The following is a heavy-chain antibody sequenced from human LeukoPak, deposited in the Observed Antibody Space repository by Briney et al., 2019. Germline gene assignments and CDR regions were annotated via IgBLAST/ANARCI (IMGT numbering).Heavy chain of an antibody. CDR1: GGSISNSHFY. D-gene: IGHD2-21*02. CDR3: ATWPSGGDCCDAFDI. Sequence: PSETLSLTCTVSGGSISNSHFYWAWIRQPPGKGLEWIANVYHSGATFYNPSLKSRVTISVDTSRNQYYLNLTSVTAADTALYYCATWPSGGDCCDAFDIWGQGTMVTVSS. V-gene: IGHV4-39*07. J-gene: IGHJ3*02. CDR2: VYHSGAT.